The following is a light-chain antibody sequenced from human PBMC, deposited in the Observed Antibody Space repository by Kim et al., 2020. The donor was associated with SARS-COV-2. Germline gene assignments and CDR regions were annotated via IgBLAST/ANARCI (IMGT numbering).Light chain of an antibody. CDR3: SSYTSSSTLV. V-gene: IGLV2-14*03. CDR1: SSDVGGYNY. CDR2: DVS. Sequence: QSALTQPASVSGSPGQSITISCTGTSSDVGGYNYVSWYQQHPGKAPQLMIYDVSNRPSGVSNRFSDSKSGNTASLTISGLQAEDEADYYCSSYTSSSTLVFGGGTQLTVL. J-gene: IGLJ2*01.